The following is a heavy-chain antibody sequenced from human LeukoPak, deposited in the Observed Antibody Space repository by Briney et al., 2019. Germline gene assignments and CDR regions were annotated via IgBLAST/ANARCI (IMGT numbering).Heavy chain of an antibody. CDR3: AKGGAAGALFYDY. V-gene: IGHV3-23*01. J-gene: IGHJ4*02. CDR2: ITGSGGNT. Sequence: GGSLRLSCAASGFTFSSYAMRWVRQAPGKGLEWVSSITGSGGNTYYADSVKGRFTISRDNSKNTLYLQMNSLRAEDTAIYYCAKGGAAGALFYDYWGQGTLVTVSS. D-gene: IGHD6-25*01. CDR1: GFTFSSYA.